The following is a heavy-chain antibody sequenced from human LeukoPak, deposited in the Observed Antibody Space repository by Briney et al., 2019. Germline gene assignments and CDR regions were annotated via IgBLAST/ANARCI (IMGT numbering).Heavy chain of an antibody. D-gene: IGHD1-7*01. CDR3: AMGITATTGGDAFDV. CDR2: ISPNSGGT. J-gene: IGHJ3*01. CDR1: GYTFTDYY. Sequence: PWASVKVSCKASGYTFTDYYMHWVRQAPGQGLEWMGWISPNSGGTKFAQKSQGRVTMTRDTSISTVYMELSRLRSDDTAVYYCAMGITATTGGDAFDVWGQGTMVTVSS. V-gene: IGHV1-2*02.